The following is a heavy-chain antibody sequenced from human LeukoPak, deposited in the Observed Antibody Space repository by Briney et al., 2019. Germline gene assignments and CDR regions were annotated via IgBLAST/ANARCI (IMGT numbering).Heavy chain of an antibody. J-gene: IGHJ4*02. CDR1: GYTLTGYY. D-gene: IGHD3-10*02. CDR2: INPNSGDT. V-gene: IGHV1-2*02. CDR3: ARDLTMFVVVPGY. Sequence: ASVKVSCKASGYTLTGYYLHWVRQAPGQGLEWMGWINPNSGDTNYAQKFQGRVTMTRDTSNNTAYMELSRLRSDDTAVYHCARDLTMFVVVPGYWGQGTLVTVSS.